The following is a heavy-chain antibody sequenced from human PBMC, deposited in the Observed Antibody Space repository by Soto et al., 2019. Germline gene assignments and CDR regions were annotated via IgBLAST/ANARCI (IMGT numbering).Heavy chain of an antibody. Sequence: GGSLRLSCAASGFTFSSYAMHWVRQAPGKGLEWVAVISYDGSNKYYADSVKGRFTISRDNSKNTLYLQMNSLRAEDTAVYYCAREGFRDIVVVPAAIRGDNWFDPWGQGTLVTVSS. V-gene: IGHV3-30-3*01. CDR2: ISYDGSNK. CDR3: AREGFRDIVVVPAAIRGDNWFDP. J-gene: IGHJ5*02. CDR1: GFTFSSYA. D-gene: IGHD2-2*02.